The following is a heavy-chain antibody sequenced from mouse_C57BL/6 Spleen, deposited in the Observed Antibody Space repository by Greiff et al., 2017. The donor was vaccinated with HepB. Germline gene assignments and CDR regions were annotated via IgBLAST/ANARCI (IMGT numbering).Heavy chain of an antibody. V-gene: IGHV1-26*01. CDR2: INPNNGGT. CDR1: GYTFTDYY. CDR3: ARRVGDWYFDV. D-gene: IGHD1-1*01. J-gene: IGHJ1*03. Sequence: EVQLQQSGPELVKPGASVKISCKASGYTFTDYYMNWVKQSHGKSLEWIGDINPNNGGTSYNQKFKGKATLTVDKSSSTAYMELRSLTSEDSAVYYCARRVGDWYFDVWGTGTTVTVSS.